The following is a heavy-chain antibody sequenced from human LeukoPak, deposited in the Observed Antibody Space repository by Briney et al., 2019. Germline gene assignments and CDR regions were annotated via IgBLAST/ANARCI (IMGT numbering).Heavy chain of an antibody. J-gene: IGHJ4*02. CDR1: GFTFSSYW. CDR2: IKQDGSEK. D-gene: IGHD3-22*01. V-gene: IGHV3-7*01. CDR3: ARDRDYYDSSGYLFDY. Sequence: GGSLRLSCAASGFTFSSYWMSWVRQAPGKGLEWVANIKQDGSEKYYVDSVKGRFTISRDNAKNSLYLQMNSLRAEDTAVYYCARDRDYYDSSGYLFDYWGQGTLVTVSS.